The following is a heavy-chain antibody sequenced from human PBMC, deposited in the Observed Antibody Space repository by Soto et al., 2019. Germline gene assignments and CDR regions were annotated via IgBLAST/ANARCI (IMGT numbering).Heavy chain of an antibody. V-gene: IGHV3-73*01. CDR3: ARGQQAAIRDYYYHGLDV. Sequence: GGSLRLSCAASGFIFSDSAIHWVRQAPGKGLEWVGRIRSRANNYATSSGASVRGRFTFFRDDSKNMAYLQMNTLKTEDTAIYYCARGQQAAIRDYYYHGLDVCGQGPSVTVSS. J-gene: IGHJ6*02. CDR1: GFIFSDSA. CDR2: IRSRANNYAT. D-gene: IGHD6-25*01.